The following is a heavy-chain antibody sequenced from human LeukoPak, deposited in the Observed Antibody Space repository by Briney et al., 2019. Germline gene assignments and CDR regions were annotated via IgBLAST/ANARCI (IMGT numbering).Heavy chain of an antibody. CDR2: ISYDGSNK. CDR3: ARDKYYDSSGYFSYYFDY. D-gene: IGHD3-22*01. J-gene: IGHJ4*02. Sequence: GGSLRLSCAASGITFSSYAMHWVRQAPGKGLEWVAVISYDGSNKYYADSVKGRFTISRDNSKNTLYLQMNSLRAEDTAVYYCARDKYYDSSGYFSYYFDYWGQGTLVTVSS. CDR1: GITFSSYA. V-gene: IGHV3-30-3*01.